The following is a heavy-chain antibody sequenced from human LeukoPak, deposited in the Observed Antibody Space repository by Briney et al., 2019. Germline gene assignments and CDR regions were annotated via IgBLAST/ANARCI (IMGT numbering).Heavy chain of an antibody. CDR1: GFTFSSYW. D-gene: IGHD5-24*01. CDR2: IKQDGSEK. J-gene: IGHJ4*02. Sequence: PGGSLRLSCAASGFTFSSYWMSWVRQAPGKGLEWVANIKQDGSEKYYVDSVKGRFTISRDNAKNSLYLQMNSLGAEDTAMYYCAKLLGTATTYDSWGQGTRVTVSS. V-gene: IGHV3-7*01. CDR3: AKLLGTATTYDS.